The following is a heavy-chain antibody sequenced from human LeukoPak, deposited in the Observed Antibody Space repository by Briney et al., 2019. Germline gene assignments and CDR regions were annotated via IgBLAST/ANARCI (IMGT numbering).Heavy chain of an antibody. J-gene: IGHJ6*02. CDR2: IKQDGSDR. D-gene: IGHD2-15*01. CDR3: ARKLGCSGGSCYSYSYYYYGMDV. Sequence: GGSLRLSCAASGFTFRNYWMSWVRQVPGTGLEWVANIKQDGSDRNYVTSVRGRFTISRDNSKNTLHLQMNSLRAEDTAVYYCARKLGCSGGSCYSYSYYYYGMDVWGQGTTVTVSS. V-gene: IGHV3-7*01. CDR1: GFTFRNYW.